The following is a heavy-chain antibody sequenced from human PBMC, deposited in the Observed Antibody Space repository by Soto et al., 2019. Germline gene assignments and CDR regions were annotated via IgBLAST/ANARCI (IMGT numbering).Heavy chain of an antibody. CDR3: AVIAVAGRWDFDY. CDR2: IIPIFGTA. Sequence: SVKVSCKASEGTFSTYAISWVRQAPGQGLEWMGGIIPIFGTANYAQKFQGRVTITADESTSTAYMELSSLRSEDTAVYYCAVIAVAGRWDFDYWGQGTLVTVSS. D-gene: IGHD6-19*01. V-gene: IGHV1-69*13. J-gene: IGHJ4*02. CDR1: EGTFSTYA.